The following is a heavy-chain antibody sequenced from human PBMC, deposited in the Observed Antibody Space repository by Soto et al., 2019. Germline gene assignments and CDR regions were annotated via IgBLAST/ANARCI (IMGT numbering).Heavy chain of an antibody. CDR2: ISYDGSNK. J-gene: IGHJ4*02. D-gene: IGHD3-3*01. Sequence: GGSLRLSCAASGFTFSSYAMHWVRQAPGKGLEWVAVISYDGSNKYYADSVKGRFTISRDNSKNTLYLQMNSLRAEDTAVYYCASGALERFLEWLPLDYWGQGTLVTVSS. CDR3: ASGALERFLEWLPLDY. CDR1: GFTFSSYA. V-gene: IGHV3-30-3*01.